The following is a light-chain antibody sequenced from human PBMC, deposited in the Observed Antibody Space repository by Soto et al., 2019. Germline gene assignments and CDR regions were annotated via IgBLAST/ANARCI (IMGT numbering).Light chain of an antibody. Sequence: VRMTQSPSSFSASTGDRVTITCRASQGISSYLAWYQQKQGKAPKLLIYAASTLQSGVPSRFSGSGSGTDFTLTISCLQSEDFATYYCQQLNSYPYTFGQGTRLEIK. CDR2: AAS. CDR1: QGISSY. J-gene: IGKJ5*01. CDR3: QQLNSYPYT. V-gene: IGKV1-8*01.